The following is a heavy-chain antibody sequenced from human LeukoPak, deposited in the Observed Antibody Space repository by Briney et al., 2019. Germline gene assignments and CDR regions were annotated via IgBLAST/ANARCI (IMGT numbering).Heavy chain of an antibody. Sequence: GGSLRLSCTASGFSFSTYAMSWVRQAPGKGLEWVSGICGNDGKTYYADSVKGRFTISRDNSKNTLHLQMNSLRAEDTALYYCAKDTGGSCYSAIAYWGQGALVTVSA. CDR1: GFSFSTYA. J-gene: IGHJ4*02. CDR2: ICGNDGKT. D-gene: IGHD2-15*01. CDR3: AKDTGGSCYSAIAY. V-gene: IGHV3-23*01.